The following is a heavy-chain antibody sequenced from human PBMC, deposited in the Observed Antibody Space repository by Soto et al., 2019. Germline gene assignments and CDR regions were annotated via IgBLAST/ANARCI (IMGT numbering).Heavy chain of an antibody. D-gene: IGHD2-21*01. CDR3: ARDGGGDVADPAFDI. CDR2: IYSGGST. Sequence: EVQLVESGGGLVQPGGSLRLSCAASGFTVSSNYMSWVRQAPGKGLEWVSVIYSGGSTYYADSVEGRFTISRDNSKNTLYLQMNSLRAEDTAVYYCARDGGGDVADPAFDIWGQGTMVTVSS. CDR1: GFTVSSNY. J-gene: IGHJ3*02. V-gene: IGHV3-66*01.